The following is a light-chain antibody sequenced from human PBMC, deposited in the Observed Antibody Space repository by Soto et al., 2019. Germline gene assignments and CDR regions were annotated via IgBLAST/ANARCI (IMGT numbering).Light chain of an antibody. J-gene: IGLJ1*01. CDR3: SSYTRSSTPYV. CDR1: SSDVGGYNF. CDR2: EVN. V-gene: IGLV2-14*01. Sequence: QSALTQPASVSGSLGQSITISCTGTSSDVGGYNFVSWYQQHPGKAPKLMIYEVNSRPSGVSNRFSGSKSGNTASLTISGLQAEDEADYYCSSYTRSSTPYVYGTGTKLTVL.